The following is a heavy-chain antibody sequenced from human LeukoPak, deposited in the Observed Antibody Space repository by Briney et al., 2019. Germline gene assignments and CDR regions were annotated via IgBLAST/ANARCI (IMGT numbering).Heavy chain of an antibody. Sequence: SVKVSCKASGYTFTSYGISWVRQAPGQGLECMGWISAYNGNTNYAQKLQGRVTMTTDTSTSTAYMELRSLRSDDTAVYYCARDRPYGGNDLYYYYYYMDVWGKGTTVTVSS. CDR3: ARDRPYGGNDLYYYYYYMDV. D-gene: IGHD4-23*01. CDR1: GYTFTSYG. J-gene: IGHJ6*03. V-gene: IGHV1-18*01. CDR2: ISAYNGNT.